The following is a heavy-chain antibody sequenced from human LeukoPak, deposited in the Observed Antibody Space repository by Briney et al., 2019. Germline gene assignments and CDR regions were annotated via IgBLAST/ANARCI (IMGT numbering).Heavy chain of an antibody. CDR3: ARGAVVDYMDV. CDR2: IIPIFGTA. J-gene: IGHJ6*03. Sequence: SVKVSCKASGGTFSAYAISWVRQAPGQGLEWLGRIIPIFGTANYAQKFQGRVTITTDESTSTAYMELSSLRSEDTAVYYCARGAVVDYMDVWGKGTTVTVSS. D-gene: IGHD2-21*01. V-gene: IGHV1-69*05. CDR1: GGTFSAYA.